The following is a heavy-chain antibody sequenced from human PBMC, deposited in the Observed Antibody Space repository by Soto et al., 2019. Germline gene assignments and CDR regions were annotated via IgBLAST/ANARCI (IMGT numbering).Heavy chain of an antibody. J-gene: IGHJ4*02. D-gene: IGHD5-18*01. CDR2: ISSSISTM. V-gene: IGHV3-48*02. CDR3: AREVRDTAVADFDY. Sequence: GSLRLSCAVSGFTFSSYSMNWVRQAPGKGLEWLSYISSSISTMHYADSVKGRFTISRDNAKNSLYLQINSLRDEDTAVYYCAREVRDTAVADFDYWGQGTLVTVSS. CDR1: GFTFSSYS.